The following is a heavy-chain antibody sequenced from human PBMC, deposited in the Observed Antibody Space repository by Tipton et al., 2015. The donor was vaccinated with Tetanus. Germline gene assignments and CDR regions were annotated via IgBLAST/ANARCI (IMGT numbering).Heavy chain of an antibody. J-gene: IGHJ3*02. CDR1: SGSIGTYY. CDR2: VFYSGST. V-gene: IGHV4-59*01. D-gene: IGHD6-19*01. Sequence: TLSLTCTVSSGSIGTYYWTWIRQPPGKGLEWMGYVFYSGSTKYNPSLKSRLTMSVDASKNQFSLKLSSVTAADTAVYYCARIGWLQQNKPAFDIWGQGTVVTVSS. CDR3: ARIGWLQQNKPAFDI.